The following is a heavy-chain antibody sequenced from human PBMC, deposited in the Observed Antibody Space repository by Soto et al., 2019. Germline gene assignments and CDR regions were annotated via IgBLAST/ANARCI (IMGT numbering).Heavy chain of an antibody. J-gene: IGHJ4*02. D-gene: IGHD5-12*01. CDR3: ARGAPIEMATISYFDY. Sequence: EVQLLESGGGLVQPGGSLRLSCAASGFTFSSYAMSWVRQAPGKGLEWVSAISGSGGSTYYADSVKGRFTISRDNSKNTLYLQMNSLRAEDTAVYYCARGAPIEMATISYFDYWGQGTLVTVSS. V-gene: IGHV3-23*01. CDR1: GFTFSSYA. CDR2: ISGSGGST.